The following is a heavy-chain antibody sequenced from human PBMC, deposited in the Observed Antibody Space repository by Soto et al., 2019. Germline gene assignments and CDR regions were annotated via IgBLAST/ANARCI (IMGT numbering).Heavy chain of an antibody. CDR1: GFTFSSYA. J-gene: IGHJ4*02. V-gene: IGHV3-23*01. Sequence: GGSLRLSCAASGFTFSSYAVSWVRQAPGKGLEWVSAISGSGGSTYYADSVKGRFTISRHNSKNTLYLQMNSLRAEDTAVYYCARVLFAAYYSGSGNFDYLGQGTLVTVSS. D-gene: IGHD3-10*01. CDR2: ISGSGGST. CDR3: ARVLFAAYYSGSGNFDY.